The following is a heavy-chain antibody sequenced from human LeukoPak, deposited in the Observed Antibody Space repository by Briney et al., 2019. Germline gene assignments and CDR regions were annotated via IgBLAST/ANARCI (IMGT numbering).Heavy chain of an antibody. CDR1: GFTFNIYT. J-gene: IGHJ4*02. Sequence: GGSLRLSCAASGFTFNIYTMTWVRQAPGKGPEWVASINPDGSAEQYVDSVKGRFTISRDNAKSSVYLQMNSLRAEDTAVYYCARDAGRRELDWGQGTLVTVSS. CDR3: ARDAGRRELD. D-gene: IGHD1-26*01. V-gene: IGHV3-7*04. CDR2: INPDGSAE.